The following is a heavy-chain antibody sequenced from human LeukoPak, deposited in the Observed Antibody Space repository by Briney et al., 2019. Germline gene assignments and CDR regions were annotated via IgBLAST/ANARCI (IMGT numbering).Heavy chain of an antibody. J-gene: IGHJ4*02. CDR3: ARDLMYSSGYFDY. CDR1: GYTFTGYY. V-gene: IGHV1-2*02. CDR2: INPNSGGT. Sequence: ASVKVSCKASGYTFTGYYMHWVRQAPGQGLAWMGWINPNSGGTNYAQKFQGRVTMTRDTSISTAYMELSRLRSDDTAVYYCARDLMYSSGYFDYWGQGTLVTVSS. D-gene: IGHD6-19*01.